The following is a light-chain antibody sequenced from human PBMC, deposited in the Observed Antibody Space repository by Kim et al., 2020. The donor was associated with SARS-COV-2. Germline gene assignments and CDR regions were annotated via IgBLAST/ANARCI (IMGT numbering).Light chain of an antibody. V-gene: IGKV1-5*01. CDR2: QAS. Sequence: DIHMTQSPSTLSASVGDRVTITCRASQTISTLVAWYQQKPGKAPKLLIYQASTLESGVPSRFSGSGSGTEFSLTISSLQPDDFATCHCQHDNSYPYTFDQVTKLEI. J-gene: IGKJ2*01. CDR1: QTISTL. CDR3: QHDNSYPYT.